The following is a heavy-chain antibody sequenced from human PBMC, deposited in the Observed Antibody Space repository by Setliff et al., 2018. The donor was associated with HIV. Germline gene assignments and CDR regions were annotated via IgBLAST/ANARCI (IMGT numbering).Heavy chain of an antibody. D-gene: IGHD3-22*01. J-gene: IGHJ4*02. V-gene: IGHV3-23*01. CDR1: GFIFSSYA. CDR2: ISGSADST. CDR3: VKGFPRRYLDSSGYYYFDY. Sequence: GGSLRLSCAASGFIFSSYAMNWVRQAPGKGLEWVSAISGSADSTYYAHSVRGRFTISRDNSKNTLYLQMNSLRAEDTAVYYCVKGFPRRYLDSSGYYYFDYWGLGTLVTVSS.